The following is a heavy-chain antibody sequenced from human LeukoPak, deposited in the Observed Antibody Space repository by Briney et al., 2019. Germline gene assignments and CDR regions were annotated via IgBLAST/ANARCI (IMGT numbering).Heavy chain of an antibody. D-gene: IGHD1-26*01. J-gene: IGHJ4*02. V-gene: IGHV3-23*01. CDR2: ISGSGGST. CDR3: AKRSVGATNYFDY. CDR1: GFTFSSYA. Sequence: PGGSLRLSCAASGFTFSSYAMSWVRQAPGKGLEWVSAISGSGGSTYYADSVKGQFTISRDNSKNTLYLQMNSLRAEDTAVYYCAKRSVGATNYFDYWGQGTLVTVSS.